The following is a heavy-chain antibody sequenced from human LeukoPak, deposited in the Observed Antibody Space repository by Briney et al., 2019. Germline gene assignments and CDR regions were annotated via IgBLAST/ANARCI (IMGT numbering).Heavy chain of an antibody. CDR2: IYYSGST. J-gene: IGHJ4*02. CDR3: ARAGGQWLVMYYFDY. CDR1: GGSISSYY. D-gene: IGHD6-19*01. Sequence: SETLSLTCTVSGGSISSYYWSWIRQPPGKGLEWIGYIYYSGSTNYNPSLKSRVTISVDTSKNQFSLKLSSVTAADTAVYYCARAGGQWLVMYYFDYWGQGTLVTVSS. V-gene: IGHV4-59*08.